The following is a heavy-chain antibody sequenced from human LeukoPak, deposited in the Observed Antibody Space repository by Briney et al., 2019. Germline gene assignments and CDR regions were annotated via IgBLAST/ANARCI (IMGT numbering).Heavy chain of an antibody. J-gene: IGHJ4*02. D-gene: IGHD3-10*01. CDR1: GFTFSSYW. Sequence: PGGSLRLSCAASGFTFSSYWMSWVRQAPGKGLEWVANIKQDGSEEYYVDSVKGRFTASRDNAKNSLYLQMNSLRAEDTAVYYCARDRPPYGSGSYYNIWGQGTLVTVPS. CDR2: IKQDGSEE. CDR3: ARDRPPYGSGSYYNI. V-gene: IGHV3-7*01.